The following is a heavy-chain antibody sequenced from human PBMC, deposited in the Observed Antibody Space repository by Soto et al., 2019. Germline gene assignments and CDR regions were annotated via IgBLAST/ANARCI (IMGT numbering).Heavy chain of an antibody. CDR1: GYTFTSYG. V-gene: IGHV1-18*01. Sequence: GASVKVSCKASGYTFTSYGISWVRQAPGQGLEWMGWISAYNGKTNYAQKIQGRVTMTTDRSTSTAYMELSSLRTEDTAVYYCARDLEDYVWGSYRSFPTHRTYYYGMDVWGQGTTVTVSS. D-gene: IGHD3-16*02. CDR2: ISAYNGKT. CDR3: ARDLEDYVWGSYRSFPTHRTYYYGMDV. J-gene: IGHJ6*02.